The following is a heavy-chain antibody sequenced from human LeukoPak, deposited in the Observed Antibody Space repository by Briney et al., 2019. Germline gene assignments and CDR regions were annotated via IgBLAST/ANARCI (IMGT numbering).Heavy chain of an antibody. CDR1: GFTFSSYW. V-gene: IGHV3-74*01. J-gene: IGHJ4*02. CDR2: INSDGSST. CDR3: AKDGSGSYEAYFDY. D-gene: IGHD3-10*01. Sequence: GGSLRLSCAASGFTFSSYWMHWVRQAPGKGLVWVSRINSDGSSTSYADSVKGRFTISRDNAKNTLYLQMNSLRAEDTAVYYCAKDGSGSYEAYFDYWGQGTLVTVSS.